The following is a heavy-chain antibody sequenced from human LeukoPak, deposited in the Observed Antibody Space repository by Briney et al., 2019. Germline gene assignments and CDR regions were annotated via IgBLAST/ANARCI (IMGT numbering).Heavy chain of an antibody. Sequence: ETLSLTCTVSGGSISSSSYYWGWIRQPPGKGLEWIGSIYYSGSTYYNPSLKSRVTISVDTSKNQFSLKLSCVTAADTAVYYCARHEIGASSSGSEVTDYWGQGTLVTVSS. CDR3: ARHEIGASSSGSEVTDY. D-gene: IGHD6-6*01. CDR2: IYYSGST. V-gene: IGHV4-39*01. J-gene: IGHJ4*02. CDR1: GGSISSSSYY.